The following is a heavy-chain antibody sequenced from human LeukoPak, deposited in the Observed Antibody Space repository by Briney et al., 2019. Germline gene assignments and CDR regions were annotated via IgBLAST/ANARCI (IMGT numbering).Heavy chain of an antibody. D-gene: IGHD3-10*01. CDR2: IYHTGST. J-gene: IGHJ5*02. V-gene: IGHV4-61*01. Sequence: PSETLSLTCTVSGGSVSSTSSSYFWNWMRQPPGKGLEWIGYIYHTGSTKYNPSLESRVTMSVDTFKDQFSLKLRSVTAADTAVYYCTRSIMNFYVSGTWGRGTPVTVSS. CDR3: TRSIMNFYVSGT. CDR1: GGSVSSTSSSYF.